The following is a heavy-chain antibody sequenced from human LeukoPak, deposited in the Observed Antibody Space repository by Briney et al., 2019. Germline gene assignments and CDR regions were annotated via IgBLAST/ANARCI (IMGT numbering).Heavy chain of an antibody. V-gene: IGHV3-15*01. CDR2: IKSKTDGGTT. CDR3: TTVNWNDVGYWFDP. Sequence: PGGSLRLSCAASGFTFSNAWMSWVRQAPGKGLEWVGRIKSKTDGGTTDYAAPVKGRFTISRVDSKNTLYLQMNSLKTEDTAVYYCTTVNWNDVGYWFDPWGQGTLVTVSS. J-gene: IGHJ5*02. CDR1: GFTFSNAW. D-gene: IGHD1-20*01.